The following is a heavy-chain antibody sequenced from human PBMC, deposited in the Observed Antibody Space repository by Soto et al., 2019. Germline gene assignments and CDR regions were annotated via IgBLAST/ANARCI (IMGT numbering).Heavy chain of an antibody. J-gene: IGHJ4*02. CDR3: ARGKYCTNGVGYFFDY. CDR1: GFTFSSYW. Sequence: EVQLVESGGGLVQPGGSLRLSCAASGFTFSSYWMSWVRQAPGKGLEWVANIKQDGSEKYYVDSVKGRFTISRDNAKNSLYLQMNSLRAEDTAVYYCARGKYCTNGVGYFFDYWGQGTLVTVSS. D-gene: IGHD2-8*01. V-gene: IGHV3-7*01. CDR2: IKQDGSEK.